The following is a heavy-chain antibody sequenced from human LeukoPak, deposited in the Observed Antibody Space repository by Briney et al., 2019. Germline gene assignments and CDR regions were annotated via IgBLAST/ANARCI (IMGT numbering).Heavy chain of an antibody. D-gene: IGHD2-15*01. V-gene: IGHV5-51*01. J-gene: IGHJ3*02. CDR3: ARHGVAATPGNAFDI. CDR1: GSSFTSYW. CDR2: IYPGDSDT. Sequence: GEPLKISGQGSGSSFTSYWIGWVRQMPGKGLEWMGIIYPGDSDTRYSPSFQGQVTISADKSISTAYLQWSSLKASDTAMYYCARHGVAATPGNAFDIWGQGKMVTVSS.